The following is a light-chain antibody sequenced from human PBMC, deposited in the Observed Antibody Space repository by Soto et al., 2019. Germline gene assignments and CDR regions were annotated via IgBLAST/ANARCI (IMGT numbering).Light chain of an antibody. V-gene: IGKV1-5*03. CDR2: KAS. CDR1: QSVDRW. Sequence: DIQMTQSPSTLSASVGDRVTITCRASQSVDRWLAWYQQRPGKAPKALIYKASNLESGVPSRFSGSGSGTEFTLTITSLQPGDIGTYYCQQYTTLVTFGQGTMVEMK. CDR3: QQYTTLVT. J-gene: IGKJ1*01.